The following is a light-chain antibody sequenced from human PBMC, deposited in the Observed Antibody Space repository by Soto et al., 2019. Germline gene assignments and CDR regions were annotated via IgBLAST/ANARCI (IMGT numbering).Light chain of an antibody. CDR1: RTVTGNY. Sequence: EIVLTHSPSTLSLSPGYRSTLSCRASRTVTGNYLAWYHQKPGQAPRLLIHSASSRATGIPDRFSASGSGTDFTLTISRLQPEDFAVYYCQQYSASPRTFGQGTKVDIK. J-gene: IGKJ1*01. V-gene: IGKV3-20*01. CDR2: SAS. CDR3: QQYSASPRT.